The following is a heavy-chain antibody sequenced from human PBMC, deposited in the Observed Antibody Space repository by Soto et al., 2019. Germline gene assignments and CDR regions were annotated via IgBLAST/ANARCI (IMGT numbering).Heavy chain of an antibody. Sequence: QVQLVQSGAEVKKPGASVMVSCKASGYTFTSYGISWVRQAPGQGLEWMGWISAYNGNTNYAQKLQGRVTMTTDTSTSTAYMELRSLRSDDTAVYYCARTRHYYDSSGGAFDIWGQGTMVTVSS. J-gene: IGHJ3*02. D-gene: IGHD3-22*01. CDR1: GYTFTSYG. V-gene: IGHV1-18*04. CDR3: ARTRHYYDSSGGAFDI. CDR2: ISAYNGNT.